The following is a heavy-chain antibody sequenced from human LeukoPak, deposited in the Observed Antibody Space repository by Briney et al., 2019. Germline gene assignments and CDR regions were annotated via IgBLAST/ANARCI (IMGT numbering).Heavy chain of an antibody. J-gene: IGHJ5*02. Sequence: SVKVSCKASGGTFSSYAIIWARQAPGQGLEWMGRIIPIFGTANYAQKFQGRVTITTDGSTSTAYMELSSLRSEDTAVYYCARDPHMERGLDPWGQGTLVTVSS. CDR1: GGTFSSYA. V-gene: IGHV1-69*05. CDR2: IIPIFGTA. D-gene: IGHD2-21*01. CDR3: ARDPHMERGLDP.